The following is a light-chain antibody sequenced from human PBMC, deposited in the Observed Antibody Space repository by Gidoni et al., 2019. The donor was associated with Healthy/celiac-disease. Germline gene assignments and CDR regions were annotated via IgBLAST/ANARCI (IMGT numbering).Light chain of an antibody. CDR1: QSVSSY. CDR2: DAS. V-gene: IGKV3-11*01. Sequence: EIVLTQSPATLSLSPGERATLSCRASQSVSSYLAWYQQKPGQAPRLLIYDASNRATGIPARFSGIGYETDFTLTISSLEPEDFAVYYCQQRSNWPPGFTFGPGTKVDIK. J-gene: IGKJ3*01. CDR3: QQRSNWPPGFT.